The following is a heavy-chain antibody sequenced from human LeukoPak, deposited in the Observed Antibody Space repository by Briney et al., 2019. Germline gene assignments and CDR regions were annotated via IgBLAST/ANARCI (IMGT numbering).Heavy chain of an antibody. Sequence: GGSLRLSCAASGFSSTNYWMNWVRQAPGKGLGWVANIKQDGSEKYYVDSVKGRFTISRNNAKNSLYPQMDSLRAEDTAVYYCASIGLGSRRDYCGQGTLVTVSS. D-gene: IGHD3/OR15-3a*01. J-gene: IGHJ4*02. CDR2: IKQDGSEK. V-gene: IGHV3-7*02. CDR3: ASIGLGSRRDY. CDR1: GFSSTNYW.